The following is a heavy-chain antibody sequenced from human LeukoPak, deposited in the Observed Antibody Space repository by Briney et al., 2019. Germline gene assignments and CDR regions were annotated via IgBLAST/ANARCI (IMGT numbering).Heavy chain of an antibody. CDR2: ISGSGGRT. D-gene: IGHD3-10*01. J-gene: IGHJ4*02. CDR1: GITLSNYG. CDR3: AKRGVVIRVVLVGFHKEAYYFDS. Sequence: AGGSLRLSCAVSGITLSNYGMSWVRQAPGKGLEWVAGISGSGGRTNYADSVKGRFTIPRDSPKNTLYLQMNSLRAEDTAVYFCAKRGVVIRVVLVGFHKEAYYFDSWGQGALVTVSS. V-gene: IGHV3-23*01.